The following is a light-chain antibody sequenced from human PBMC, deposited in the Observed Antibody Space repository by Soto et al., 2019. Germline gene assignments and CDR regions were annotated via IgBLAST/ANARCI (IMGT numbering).Light chain of an antibody. V-gene: IGKV3-20*01. J-gene: IGKJ5*01. CDR2: GTS. CDR3: QQYGSSPTT. CDR1: QSVSSTY. Sequence: EIVLTQSPGTLSLSPGERGALSCGASQSVSSTYLAWYQQKPGQAPRLLIYGTSKRATGIPDRFSGSGSGTDFTLTISRLEPEDFAVYYCQQYGSSPTTFGQGTRLEIK.